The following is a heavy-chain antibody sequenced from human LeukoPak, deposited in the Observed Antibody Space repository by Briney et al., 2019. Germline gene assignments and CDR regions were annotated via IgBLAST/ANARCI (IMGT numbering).Heavy chain of an antibody. V-gene: IGHV1-69*05. CDR2: IIPIFGTA. CDR1: GGTFSSYA. Sequence: SVTVSCKASGGTFSSYAISWVRQAPGQGLEWMGRIIPIFGTANYAQKFQGRVTITTDESTSTAYMELSSLRSEDTAVYYCAREGVRKQYYYDRKAFDIWGQGTMVTVSS. J-gene: IGHJ3*02. D-gene: IGHD3-22*01. CDR3: AREGVRKQYYYDRKAFDI.